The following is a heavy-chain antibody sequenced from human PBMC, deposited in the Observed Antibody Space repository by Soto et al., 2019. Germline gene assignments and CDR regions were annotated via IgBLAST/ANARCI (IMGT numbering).Heavy chain of an antibody. CDR2: SRDKVHSHTT. V-gene: IGHV3-72*01. CDR1: GFTFSGHY. Sequence: VQLAESGGGLVQPGGSLRLSCAASGFTFSGHYMDWVRQAPGKGLEWVGRSRDKVHSHTTEYAASVKGRFTISRGDSENSLSLQMNSLKTEDTAVYYCARGVVSTGYFDYWGQGTLVTVSS. D-gene: IGHD5-12*01. CDR3: ARGVVSTGYFDY. J-gene: IGHJ4*02.